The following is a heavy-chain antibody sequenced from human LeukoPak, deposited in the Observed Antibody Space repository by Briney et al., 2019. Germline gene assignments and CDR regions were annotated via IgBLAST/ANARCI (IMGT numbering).Heavy chain of an antibody. Sequence: SVKVSCKASGYTFTSYAISWVRQAPGQGLEWMGGIIPIFGTANYAQKFQGRVTITADKSTSTAYMELSSLRSEDTAVYYCARGGGGGDYYDSSGYFDYFDYWGQGTLVTVSS. CDR2: IIPIFGTA. J-gene: IGHJ4*02. D-gene: IGHD3-22*01. CDR1: GYTFTSYA. CDR3: ARGGGGGDYYDSSGYFDYFDY. V-gene: IGHV1-69*06.